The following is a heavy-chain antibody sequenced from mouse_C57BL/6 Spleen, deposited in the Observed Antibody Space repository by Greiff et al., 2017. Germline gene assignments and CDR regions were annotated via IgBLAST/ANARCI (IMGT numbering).Heavy chain of an antibody. CDR1: GYAFSSSW. CDR2: IYPGDGDT. CDR3: ARLTNYYYAMDY. D-gene: IGHD1-1*01. J-gene: IGHJ4*01. Sequence: QVQLKQSGPELVKPGASVKISCKASGYAFSSSWMNWVKQRPGKGLEWIGRIYPGDGDTNYNGKFKGKATLTADKSSSTAYMQLSSLTSEDSAVYFCARLTNYYYAMDYWGQGTSVTVSS. V-gene: IGHV1-82*01.